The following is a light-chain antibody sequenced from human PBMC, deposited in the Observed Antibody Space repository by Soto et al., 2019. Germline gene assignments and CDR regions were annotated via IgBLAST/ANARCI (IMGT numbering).Light chain of an antibody. Sequence: QSALTQPPSASGSPGQSVTISCTGTSSDVGGYNYVSWYQQHPGKAPKLMIYEVSKRPSGVPDRFSGSKSGNTASLTVSGLQAEDEADYYCSSYEGSNNYVFGTGTKDTDL. V-gene: IGLV2-8*01. CDR2: EVS. J-gene: IGLJ1*01. CDR3: SSYEGSNNYV. CDR1: SSDVGGYNY.